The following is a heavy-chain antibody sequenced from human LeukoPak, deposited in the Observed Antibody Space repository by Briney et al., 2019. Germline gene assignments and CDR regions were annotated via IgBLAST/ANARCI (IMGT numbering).Heavy chain of an antibody. J-gene: IGHJ6*02. Sequence: PGGSLRLSCAASGFTFDDYAMHWVRQAPGKGLEWVSGISWNSGSIGYADSVKGRFTISRDNAKNSLYLQMNSLRAEDTALYYCAKVMVGHYYYHGMDVWGQGTTVTVSS. V-gene: IGHV3-9*01. CDR1: GFTFDDYA. CDR3: AKVMVGHYYYHGMDV. CDR2: ISWNSGSI. D-gene: IGHD2-15*01.